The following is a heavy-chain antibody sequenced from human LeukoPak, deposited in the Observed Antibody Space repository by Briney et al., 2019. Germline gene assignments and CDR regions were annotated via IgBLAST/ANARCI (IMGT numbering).Heavy chain of an antibody. Sequence: GGSLRLSCAASGFTFSSYGMNWVRQAPGKGLEWVSGITGSGGRTYYADSVKGRFTISRDNSKNTLYLQVNSLRADDTAVYYCARDIRMASFDYWGQGTLVTVSS. CDR2: ITGSGGRT. V-gene: IGHV3-23*01. CDR1: GFTFSSYG. D-gene: IGHD5-24*01. CDR3: ARDIRMASFDY. J-gene: IGHJ4*02.